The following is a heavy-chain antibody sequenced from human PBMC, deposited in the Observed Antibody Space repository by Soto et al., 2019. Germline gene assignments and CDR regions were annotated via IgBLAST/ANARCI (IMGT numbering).Heavy chain of an antibody. V-gene: IGHV4-34*01. D-gene: IGHD3-10*01. CDR3: ARGSMGSDY. CDR2: INHSGST. Sequence: SETLSLTCAVYGGSFSGYYWSWIRQPPGKGLEWIGEINHSGSTNYNPSLKSRVTISVDTSKNQFSLKLSSVTAADTAVYYCARGSMGSDYWGQGTLVTVSS. J-gene: IGHJ4*02. CDR1: GGSFSGYY.